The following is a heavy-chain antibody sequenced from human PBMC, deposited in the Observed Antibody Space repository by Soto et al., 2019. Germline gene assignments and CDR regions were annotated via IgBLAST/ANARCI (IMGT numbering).Heavy chain of an antibody. D-gene: IGHD3-3*01. Sequence: GESLKISCKGSGYNFAVYWIAWVRRMPGKGLELMGIIYPSGSDTRYRPSFQGQVTISADKSISSAYLQWSSLRASDTAMYYCARGGVSTRTFDYWGQGTPVTVSS. J-gene: IGHJ4*02. CDR3: ARGGVSTRTFDY. CDR1: GYNFAVYW. CDR2: IYPSGSDT. V-gene: IGHV5-51*01.